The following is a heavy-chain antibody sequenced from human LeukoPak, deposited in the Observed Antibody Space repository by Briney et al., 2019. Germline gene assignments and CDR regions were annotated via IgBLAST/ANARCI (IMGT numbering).Heavy chain of an antibody. J-gene: IGHJ5*02. CDR3: ARGTHCSGGSCYSEWFDP. D-gene: IGHD2-15*01. CDR1: GGSISSYY. CDR2: IYYSGST. Sequence: SETLSLTCTVSGGSISSYYWSWIRQPPGKGLEWIGYIYYSGSTNYNHSIKSRVTISVDTSKNQFSLKLSSVTAADTAVYYCARGTHCSGGSCYSEWFDPWGQGTLVTVSS. V-gene: IGHV4-59*01.